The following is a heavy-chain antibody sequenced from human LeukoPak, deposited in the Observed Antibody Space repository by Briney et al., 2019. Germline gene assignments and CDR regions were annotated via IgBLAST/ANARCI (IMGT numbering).Heavy chain of an antibody. D-gene: IGHD6-6*01. CDR2: FYYSGNT. Sequence: PSETLSLTCTVSGASISSVSYRWGWIRQPPGKGLEWFGNFYYSGNTHYNPSLKSRLTMSVDTSKNQFSLNLSSVTAADTAVYYCARLNIAVRFFDYWGQGILVTVSS. CDR1: GASISSVSYR. J-gene: IGHJ4*02. V-gene: IGHV4-39*07. CDR3: ARLNIAVRFFDY.